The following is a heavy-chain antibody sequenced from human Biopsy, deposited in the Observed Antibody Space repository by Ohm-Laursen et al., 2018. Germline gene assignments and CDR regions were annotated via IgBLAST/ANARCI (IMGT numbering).Heavy chain of an antibody. V-gene: IGHV3-30*18. CDR3: AKGLYSGSYYYDS. CDR1: GFTLSNYG. D-gene: IGHD1-26*01. CDR2: VSSDGKNK. J-gene: IGHJ4*02. Sequence: SLRLSCAAPGFTLSNYGMHWVRQAPGRGLEWVAAVSSDGKNKHYADSVQGRFTISRDNSKNTVDLQMNSLGAEDTAVYYCAKGLYSGSYYYDSWGQGTLVTVSS.